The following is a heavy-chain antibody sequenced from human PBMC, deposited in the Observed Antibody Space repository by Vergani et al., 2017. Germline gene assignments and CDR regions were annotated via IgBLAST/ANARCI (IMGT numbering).Heavy chain of an antibody. J-gene: IGHJ4*02. D-gene: IGHD3-16*02. CDR3: ARGSDDYVWGSYRSAFDY. V-gene: IGHV4-61*05. Sequence: QLQLQESGPGLVKPSETLSLTCTVSGGSISSSSYYWGWIRQPPGKGLEWIGYIYYSGSTNYNPSLKSRVTISVDTSKNQFSLKLSSVTAADTAVYYCARGSDDYVWGSYRSAFDYWGQGTLVTVSS. CDR2: IYYSGST. CDR1: GGSISSSSYY.